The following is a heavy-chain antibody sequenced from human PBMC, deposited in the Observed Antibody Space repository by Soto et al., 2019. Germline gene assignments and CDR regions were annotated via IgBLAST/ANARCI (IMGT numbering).Heavy chain of an antibody. Sequence: SETLSLTCTVSGGSISSYYWSWIRQPPGKGLEWIGYIYYSGSTNYNPSLKSRVTISVDTSKNQFSLKLRSDDTAVYYCARALLDSSGYYSTFWFDPWGQGTLVTVSS. CDR1: GGSISSYY. V-gene: IGHV4-59*01. CDR3: ARALLDSSGYYSTFWFDP. J-gene: IGHJ5*02. CDR2: IYYSGST. D-gene: IGHD3-22*01.